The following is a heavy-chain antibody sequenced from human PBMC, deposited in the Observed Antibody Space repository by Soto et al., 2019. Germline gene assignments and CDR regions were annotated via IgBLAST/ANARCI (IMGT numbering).Heavy chain of an antibody. CDR3: ARGPPLGF. CDR1: GGSISSVGSS. CDR2: IYHSVST. Sequence: PSETLSLTCAVSGGSISSVGSSWSWIRQPPGKGLECIGYIYHSVSTYYNPSLKSRVTISVDRSKNQFSLKLSSVTAADTAVYYCARGPPLGFWGQGTLVTVS. V-gene: IGHV4-30-2*01. J-gene: IGHJ4*02.